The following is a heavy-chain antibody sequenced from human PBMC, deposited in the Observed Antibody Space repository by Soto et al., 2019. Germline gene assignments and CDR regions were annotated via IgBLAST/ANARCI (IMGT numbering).Heavy chain of an antibody. CDR1: GDSVSSNSAA. D-gene: IGHD6-6*01. CDR2: TYYRSKWYN. J-gene: IGHJ6*02. CDR3: ARGGLGIAARPYYYYGMDV. Sequence: LLMQSQTLSLTCAISGDSVSSNSAAWNWIRQSPSRGLEWLGRTYYRSKWYNDYAVSVKSRITINPDTSKNQFSLQLNSVTPEDTAVYYCARGGLGIAARPYYYYGMDVWGQGTTVTVSS. V-gene: IGHV6-1*01.